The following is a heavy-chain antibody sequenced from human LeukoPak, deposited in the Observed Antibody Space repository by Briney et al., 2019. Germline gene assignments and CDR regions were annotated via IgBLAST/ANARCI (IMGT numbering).Heavy chain of an antibody. J-gene: IGHJ3*02. CDR1: GYIFTNYA. Sequence: ASVKVSCKASGYIFTNYAMNWVRQAPGQGLEWMGWINTNTGNPTYVQGFTGRFVFSLDTSVSTAYLQISSLKAEDTAVYYCARRAIRGAFDIWGQGTMVTVSS. D-gene: IGHD3-10*01. V-gene: IGHV7-4-1*02. CDR3: ARRAIRGAFDI. CDR2: INTNTGNP.